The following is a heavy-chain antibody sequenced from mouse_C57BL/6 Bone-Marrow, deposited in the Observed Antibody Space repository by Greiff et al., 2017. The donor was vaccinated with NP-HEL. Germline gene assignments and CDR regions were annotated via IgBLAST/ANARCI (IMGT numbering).Heavy chain of an antibody. CDR3: ARSVTTVVARYFDV. Sequence: VQLKQSGPELVKPGASVKISCKASGYSFTDYNMNWVKQSNGKSLEWIGVINPNYGTTSYNQKFKGKATLTVDQSSSTAYMQLNSLTSEDSAVYYCARSVTTVVARYFDVWGTGTTVTVSS. CDR2: INPNYGTT. V-gene: IGHV1-39*01. CDR1: GYSFTDYN. J-gene: IGHJ1*03. D-gene: IGHD1-1*01.